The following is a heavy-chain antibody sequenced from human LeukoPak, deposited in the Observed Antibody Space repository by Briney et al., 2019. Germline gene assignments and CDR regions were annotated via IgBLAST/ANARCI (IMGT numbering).Heavy chain of an antibody. J-gene: IGHJ3*02. CDR1: GGTFSSYA. Sequence: GASVKVSCKASGGTFSSYAISWVRQAPGQGLEWMGGIIPIFGTANYAQKFQGRVTITADKSTSTAYMELSSLRSEDTAVYYCASNVAGMGGGAFDIWGQGTMVTVSS. CDR2: IIPIFGTA. D-gene: IGHD1-26*01. CDR3: ASNVAGMGGGAFDI. V-gene: IGHV1-69*06.